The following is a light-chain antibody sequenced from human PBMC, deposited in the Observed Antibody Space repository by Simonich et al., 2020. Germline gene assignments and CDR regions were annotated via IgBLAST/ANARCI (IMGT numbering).Light chain of an antibody. Sequence: DIVMTQSPDSLALSLGERATINCKSSQSVLYSSNNKNYLAWYKQKPEQPPKLLIYCASTRESGVPDRFSGSGSVPDFTLTISSLQAEDVAVYSCQQYYSTPITFGQGTRLEIK. J-gene: IGKJ5*01. CDR1: QSVLYSSNNKNY. V-gene: IGKV4-1*01. CDR3: QQYYSTPIT. CDR2: CAS.